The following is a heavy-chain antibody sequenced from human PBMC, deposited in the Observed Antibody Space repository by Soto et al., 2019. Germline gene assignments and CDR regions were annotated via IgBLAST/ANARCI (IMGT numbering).Heavy chain of an antibody. CDR1: GFMFGDYA. J-gene: IGHJ4*02. CDR2: IRSKAYGGTT. CDR3: NRGISGSFTTLDS. V-gene: IGHV3-49*03. Sequence: GSLRVSCSSSGFMFGDYAMSWFRQAPGKGLEWVGFIRSKAYGGTTEYAASVKGRFSILRDDSTSIAYLQMNSLKTEYTAVYYCNRGISGSFTTLDSWGQGTLVTVSS. D-gene: IGHD1-26*01.